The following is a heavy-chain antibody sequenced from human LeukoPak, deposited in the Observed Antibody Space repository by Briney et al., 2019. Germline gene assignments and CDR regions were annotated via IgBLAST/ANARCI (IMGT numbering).Heavy chain of an antibody. CDR3: ARGNTGTASRYFDWFAPSRYGMDV. Sequence: SQTLSLTCAISGDSVSRNSAAWKWVRQSPSRGFEWLGRTYYGSKRYNDSAGSVKCRIPINPDTSKNQFSLQLNSVTPEDTAVYYCARGNTGTASRYFDWFAPSRYGMDVWGQGTTVTVSS. D-gene: IGHD3-9*01. CDR1: GDSVSRNSAA. CDR2: TYYGSKRYN. V-gene: IGHV6-1*01. J-gene: IGHJ6*02.